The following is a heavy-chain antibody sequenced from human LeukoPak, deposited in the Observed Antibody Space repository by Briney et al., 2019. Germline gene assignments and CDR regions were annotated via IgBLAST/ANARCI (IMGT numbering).Heavy chain of an antibody. J-gene: IGHJ4*02. CDR1: GFTFSSYA. Sequence: GGSLRLSCEASGFTFSSYAMSWVRQVPGKGLEWVSGISGGGGSTYYADSVEGRFTISRDNSENTLYLQMNSLRAEDTAVYYCAKRVVIRYYFDYWGQGTLVTVSS. V-gene: IGHV3-23*01. CDR3: AKRVVIRYYFDY. CDR2: ISGGGGST. D-gene: IGHD3-22*01.